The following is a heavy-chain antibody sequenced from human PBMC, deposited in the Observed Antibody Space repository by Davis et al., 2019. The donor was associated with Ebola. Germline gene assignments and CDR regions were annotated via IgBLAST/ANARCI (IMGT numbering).Heavy chain of an antibody. D-gene: IGHD3-16*01. CDR2: IYTGNT. V-gene: IGHV4-59*01. CDR1: GASLNYDY. CDR3: ARDHGAGNLDV. J-gene: IGHJ6*02. Sequence: SETLSLTCTVSGASLNYDYWNWVRQPPGKGLEWIGLIYTGNTNYSPSLKGRVTISADKNQLSLNLKSVTTADTAVYYCARDHGAGNLDVWGQGTTVTVSS.